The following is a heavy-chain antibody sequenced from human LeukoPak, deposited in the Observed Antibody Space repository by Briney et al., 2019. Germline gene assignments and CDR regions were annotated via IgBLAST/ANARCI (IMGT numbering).Heavy chain of an antibody. D-gene: IGHD3-22*01. J-gene: IGHJ4*02. CDR1: GFTFSSYG. CDR2: ISASGGST. V-gene: IGHV3-23*01. CDR3: RFDSSGAYFDY. Sequence: GGSLRLSCAASGFTFSSYGLSWVRQAPGKGLEWVSAISASGGSTYYADSVKGRFTISRDNSKNTLYLQMNSLRAEDTAVYYCRFDSSGAYFDYWGQGTLVTVSS.